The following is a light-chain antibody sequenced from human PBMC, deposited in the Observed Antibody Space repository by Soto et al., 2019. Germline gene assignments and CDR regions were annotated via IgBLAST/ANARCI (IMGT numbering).Light chain of an antibody. CDR1: SSDVGGYNY. CDR3: SSYAGSNTCV. CDR2: EVS. J-gene: IGLJ3*02. Sequence: QSALTQPPSASGSPGQSVTISCTGTSSDVGGYNYVSWYQQHPGKAPKLMIYEVSKRPSGVPDRLSGSKSGNTASLTVSGLLAEDEADYYCSSYAGSNTCVFGGGTKLTVL. V-gene: IGLV2-8*01.